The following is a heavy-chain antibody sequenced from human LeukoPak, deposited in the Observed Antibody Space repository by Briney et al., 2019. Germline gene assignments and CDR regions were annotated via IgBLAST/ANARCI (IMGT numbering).Heavy chain of an antibody. Sequence: GGSLRLSCAASGFSISPYGMNWVRQAPGKGLEWVSFISSRGGSIIQYADSVKGRFTISRDNAKNTVYLQMNSLRVEDTAVYYCARSFSGYRDYWGQGTLVTVSS. D-gene: IGHD3-22*01. V-gene: IGHV3-48*03. CDR2: ISSRGGSII. CDR3: ARSFSGYRDY. J-gene: IGHJ4*02. CDR1: GFSISPYG.